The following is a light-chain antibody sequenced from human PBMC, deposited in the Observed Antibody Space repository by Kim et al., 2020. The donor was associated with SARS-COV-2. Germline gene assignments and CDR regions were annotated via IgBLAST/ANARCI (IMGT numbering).Light chain of an antibody. V-gene: IGKV1-27*01. CDR2: AAS. J-gene: IGKJ1*01. Sequence: ASVGDRVPITCLASQDISNYLAWFQLKPGKAPKLLIYAASALQPGVPSRFSGSGSGTDFTLTVTSLQPEDVATYYCQKCDSAPWTFGQGTKVDIK. CDR1: QDISNY. CDR3: QKCDSAPWT.